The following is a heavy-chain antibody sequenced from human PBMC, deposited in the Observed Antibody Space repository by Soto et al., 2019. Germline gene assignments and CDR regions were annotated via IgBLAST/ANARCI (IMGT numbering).Heavy chain of an antibody. CDR1: GDSVSSNSAA. CDR2: TYYRSKWYN. Sequence: SQTLSLTCAISGDSVSSNSAAWNWIRQPPSRGLEWLGRTYYRSKWYNDYAVSVKSRITINPDTSKNQFSLQLNSVTPEDTAVYYCARGSSWYSDYYYYGMDVWGQGTTVTVSS. V-gene: IGHV6-1*01. D-gene: IGHD6-13*01. J-gene: IGHJ6*02. CDR3: ARGSSWYSDYYYYGMDV.